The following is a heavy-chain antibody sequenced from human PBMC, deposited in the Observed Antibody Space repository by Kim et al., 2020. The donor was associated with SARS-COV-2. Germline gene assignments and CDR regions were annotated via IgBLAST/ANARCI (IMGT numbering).Heavy chain of an antibody. V-gene: IGHV4-34*01. CDR3: ARGRPTHTGPVGAIAAFTI. CDR2: VNYRSDT. D-gene: IGHD2-2*01. CDR1: GESFSGYY. J-gene: IGHJ3*02. Sequence: SETLSLTCAVYGESFSGYYWSWIRQPPGKGLEWIGEVNYRSDTNYNPSLKSRVTMSVDTSKNQFSLRLGSVTAADTSVYFCARGRPTHTGPVGAIAAFTIWGPGAMVTVSS.